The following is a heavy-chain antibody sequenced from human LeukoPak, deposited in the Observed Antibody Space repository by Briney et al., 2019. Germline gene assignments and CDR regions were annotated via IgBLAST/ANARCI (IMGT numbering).Heavy chain of an antibody. CDR2: IKSKTDGGTT. V-gene: IGHV3-15*01. CDR1: GFTVSSNY. J-gene: IGHJ4*02. Sequence: GGSLRLSCAASGFTVSSNYMSWVRQAPGKGLEWVGRIKSKTDGGTTDYAAPVKGRFTISRDDSKNMLSLQMNSLKTEDTAVYYCTTDQASWGQGTLVTVSS. CDR3: TTDQAS.